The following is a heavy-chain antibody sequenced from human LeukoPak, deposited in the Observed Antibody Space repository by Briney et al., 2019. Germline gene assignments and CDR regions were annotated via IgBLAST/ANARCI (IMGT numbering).Heavy chain of an antibody. Sequence: GGSLRLSCAASGFTFSSYGMHWVRQAPGKGLEWVAVISYDGSNKYYADSVKGRFTISRDNSKNTLYLQMNSLRTEDTAVYYCAKFPPVSITLSTTDYWGQGTLVTVSS. CDR2: ISYDGSNK. CDR1: GFTFSSYG. CDR3: AKFPPVSITLSTTDY. D-gene: IGHD5/OR15-5a*01. V-gene: IGHV3-30*18. J-gene: IGHJ4*02.